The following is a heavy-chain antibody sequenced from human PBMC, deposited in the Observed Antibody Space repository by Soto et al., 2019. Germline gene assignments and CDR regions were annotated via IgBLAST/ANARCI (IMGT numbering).Heavy chain of an antibody. CDR3: ARRSVSSSWYWGYYGMDV. Sequence: GESLKISCNGSGYSFTSYWIGWVRQMPWKGLEWMGRIDPSDSYTNYSPSFQGHVTISADKSISTAYLQWSSLKASDTAMYYCARRSVSSSWYWGYYGMDVWGQGTTVTVSS. V-gene: IGHV5-10-1*01. CDR1: GYSFTSYW. J-gene: IGHJ6*02. D-gene: IGHD6-13*01. CDR2: IDPSDSYT.